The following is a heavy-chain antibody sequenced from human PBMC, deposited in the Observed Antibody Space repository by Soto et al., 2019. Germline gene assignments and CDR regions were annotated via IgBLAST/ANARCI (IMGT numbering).Heavy chain of an antibody. CDR1: GFTFSSYA. V-gene: IGHV3-23*01. CDR3: AKGYCSGGSCYHPTLGWFDP. J-gene: IGHJ5*02. Sequence: GGSLRLSCAASGFTFSSYAMSWVRQAPGKGLEWVSAISGSGGSTYYADSVKGRFTISRDNSKNTLYLQMNSLRAEDTAVYYCAKGYCSGGSCYHPTLGWFDPWGQGTLVTVSS. D-gene: IGHD2-15*01. CDR2: ISGSGGST.